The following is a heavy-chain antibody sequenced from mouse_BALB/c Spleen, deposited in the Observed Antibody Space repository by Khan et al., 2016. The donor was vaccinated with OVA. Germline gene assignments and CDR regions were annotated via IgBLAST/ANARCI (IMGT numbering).Heavy chain of an antibody. D-gene: IGHD2-2*01. V-gene: IGHV3-8*02. CDR2: ISYSGST. J-gene: IGHJ3*01. CDR1: GASITSGY. Sequence: VQLQQSGPSLVKPSQTLSLTCSVTGASITSGYWNWIRKFPGNKLEYMGYISYSGSTYYNPSLQSRISVTRDTSKNQYYLQFHSVTTEDTAKYYCGRGGNDVWFAYWGQGTLVTVSA. CDR3: GRGGNDVWFAY.